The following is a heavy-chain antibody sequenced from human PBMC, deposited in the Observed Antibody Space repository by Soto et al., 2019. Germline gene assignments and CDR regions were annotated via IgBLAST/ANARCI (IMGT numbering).Heavy chain of an antibody. V-gene: IGHV4-31*03. CDR3: ARDVLGLEDYYDSSALGWFDP. D-gene: IGHD3-22*01. CDR1: GGSISSGGYY. Sequence: NPSETLSLTCTVSGGSISSGGYYWSWIRQHPGKGLEWIGYIYYSGSTYYNPSLKSRVTISVDTSKNQFSLKLSSVTAADTAVYYCARDVLGLEDYYDSSALGWFDPWGQGTLVTVSS. J-gene: IGHJ5*02. CDR2: IYYSGST.